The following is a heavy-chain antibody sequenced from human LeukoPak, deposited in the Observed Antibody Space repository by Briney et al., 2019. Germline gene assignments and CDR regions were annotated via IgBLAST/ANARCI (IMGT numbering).Heavy chain of an antibody. V-gene: IGHV4-59*01. D-gene: IGHD6-13*01. J-gene: IGHJ4*02. CDR1: GDSISNYY. CDR2: VYYSGST. CDR3: ARTASSSGYSSSWLYYFDY. Sequence: PSETLSLTCAVSGDSISNYYWSWIRQPPGKGLEWIGCVYYSGSTNYNPSLKSRVTISVDTSKSQFSLKLSSVTAADTAVYYCARTASSSGYSSSWLYYFDYWGQGTLVTVSS.